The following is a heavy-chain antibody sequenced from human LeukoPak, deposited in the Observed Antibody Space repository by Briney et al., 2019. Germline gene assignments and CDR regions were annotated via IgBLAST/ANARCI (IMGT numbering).Heavy chain of an antibody. CDR2: ISSSSSYI. CDR3: ARPIAAAGTLYPAFDY. J-gene: IGHJ4*02. CDR1: GFIFSSYS. V-gene: IGHV3-21*01. D-gene: IGHD6-13*01. Sequence: GGSLRLSCAASGFIFSSYSMNWVRQAPGQGLEWVTSISSSSSYIYYADSVKGRFTISRDNAKNSLYLQMNSLRAEDTAVYYCARPIAAAGTLYPAFDYWGQGTLVTVSS.